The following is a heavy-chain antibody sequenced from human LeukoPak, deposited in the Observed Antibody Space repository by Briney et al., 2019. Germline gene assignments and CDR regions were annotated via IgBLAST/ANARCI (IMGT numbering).Heavy chain of an antibody. D-gene: IGHD5-18*01. J-gene: IGHJ4*02. CDR2: FDPEDGET. CDR3: ATLTRGYSYGYDY. V-gene: IGHV1-24*01. CDR1: GYTHTELS. Sequence: GASVEVSCKVSGYTHTELSMHWVRQAPGEGLEWMGGFDPEDGETIYAQKFQGRVTMTEDTSTDTAYMELSSLRSEDTAVYYCATLTRGYSYGYDYWGQGTLVTVSS.